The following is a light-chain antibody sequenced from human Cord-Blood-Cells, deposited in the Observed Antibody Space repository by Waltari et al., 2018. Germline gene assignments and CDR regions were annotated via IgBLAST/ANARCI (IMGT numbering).Light chain of an antibody. CDR2: RNN. J-gene: IGLJ1*01. CDR3: AAWDDSLSGYV. Sequence: QSVLTQPPSASGTPGQRVTISCSGSSSNIGSNYVYWYQQLPGTAPNLLIYRNNQRPSGVPARFSGSKSGTSASLAISGRRSEDEADYYCAAWDDSLSGYVFGTGTKVTVL. CDR1: SSNIGSNY. V-gene: IGLV1-47*01.